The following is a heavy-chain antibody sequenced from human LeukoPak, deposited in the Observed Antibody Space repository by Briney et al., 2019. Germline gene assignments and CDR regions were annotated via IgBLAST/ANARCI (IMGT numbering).Heavy chain of an antibody. Sequence: SETLSLTCAVYGGSFSGYCWSWIRQPPGKGLEWIGEINHSGSTNYNPSLKSRVTISVDTSKNQFSLKLSSVTAADTAVYYCARGRLGYCTGGVCYFGAWGQGTLVTVSS. CDR2: INHSGST. V-gene: IGHV4-34*01. CDR3: ARGRLGYCTGGVCYFGA. D-gene: IGHD2-8*02. CDR1: GGSFSGYC. J-gene: IGHJ5*02.